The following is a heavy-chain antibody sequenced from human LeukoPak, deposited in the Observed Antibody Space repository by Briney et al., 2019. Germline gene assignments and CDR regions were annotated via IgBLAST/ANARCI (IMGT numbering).Heavy chain of an antibody. Sequence: GASVTVSCKASGYTFTGYYMHWVRQAPGQGLEWMGWINPNSGGTNYAQKFQGRVTMTRDTSISTAYMELSRLRSDDTAVYYCARGGRSSGWYGGFDYWGQGTLVTVSS. D-gene: IGHD6-19*01. CDR2: INPNSGGT. CDR1: GYTFTGYY. V-gene: IGHV1-2*02. J-gene: IGHJ4*02. CDR3: ARGGRSSGWYGGFDY.